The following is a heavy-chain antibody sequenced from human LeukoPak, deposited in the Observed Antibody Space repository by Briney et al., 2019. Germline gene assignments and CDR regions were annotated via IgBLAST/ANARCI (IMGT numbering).Heavy chain of an antibody. Sequence: PGGSLRLSCTASGFTFSSYSLYWVRQAPGKGLECVAVSYHESNKYYAESVKGRVTISRDNSQNTLYLQMNSLRAEDTAIYYCAKDLPYYYDSSGSGDAFDIWGRGTMVTVST. J-gene: IGHJ3*02. CDR3: AKDLPYYYDSSGSGDAFDI. V-gene: IGHV3-30-3*01. CDR1: GFTFSSYS. CDR2: SYHESNK. D-gene: IGHD3-22*01.